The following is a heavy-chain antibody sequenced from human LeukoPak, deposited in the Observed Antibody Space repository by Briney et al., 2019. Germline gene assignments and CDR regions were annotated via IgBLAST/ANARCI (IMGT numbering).Heavy chain of an antibody. J-gene: IGHJ4*02. D-gene: IGHD5-12*01. CDR2: ISGSGGST. CDR3: ARVGYSGWNLEY. CDR1: GFTFSSYA. Sequence: GGSLRLSCAASGFTFSSYAMSWVRQAPGKGLEWVSAISGSGGSTYYADSVKGRFTISRDNSKNTLYLQMNSLRVEDTAVYYCARVGYSGWNLEYWGQGTLVTVSS. V-gene: IGHV3-23*01.